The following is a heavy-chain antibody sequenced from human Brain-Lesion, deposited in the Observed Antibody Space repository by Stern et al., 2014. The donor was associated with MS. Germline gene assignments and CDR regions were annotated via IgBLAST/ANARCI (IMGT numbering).Heavy chain of an antibody. CDR1: GGSVSSTSYA. CDR2: IYYSGST. CDR3: AGEEDIRYCSGGSCTGNWFDP. J-gene: IGHJ5*02. Sequence: VQLVESGPGLVKPSETLSLTCTVAGGSVSSTSYAWAWIRQPPGKGLEWIGTIYYSGSTYYSPSLKSRLTISLDTSKNQFSLQLSFVTAADTAVYYCAGEEDIRYCSGGSCTGNWFDPWGQGTLVTVSS. D-gene: IGHD2-15*01. V-gene: IGHV4-39*01.